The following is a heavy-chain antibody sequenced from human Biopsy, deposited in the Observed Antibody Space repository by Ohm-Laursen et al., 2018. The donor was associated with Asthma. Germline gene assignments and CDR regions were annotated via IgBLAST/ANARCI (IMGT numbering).Heavy chain of an antibody. J-gene: IGHJ4*02. D-gene: IGHD5/OR15-5a*01. CDR1: GFSFDDYA. V-gene: IGHV3-9*01. Sequence: LRLSCAASGFSFDDYAMHWVRQAPGKGLEWLSDISWNSGSIGYADSVRGRFTISRDNAKKSLYLQMNSLRPEDTAVYYCAKDWKSLYVQYFFEYWGQGALVTVSS. CDR3: AKDWKSLYVQYFFEY. CDR2: ISWNSGSI.